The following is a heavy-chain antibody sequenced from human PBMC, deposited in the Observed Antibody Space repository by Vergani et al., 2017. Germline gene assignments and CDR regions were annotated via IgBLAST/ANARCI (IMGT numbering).Heavy chain of an antibody. D-gene: IGHD6-13*01. CDR3: AKDWSSTAAGFDD. J-gene: IGHJ4*02. CDR2: ISWNSANI. V-gene: IGHV3-9*01. CDR1: GFRFDDYA. Sequence: EVQLVESGGGLVQPGRSLRLSCAASGFRFDDYAMHWVRQGPGKGLEWVSGISWNSANIDYADSVKGRFTISRDNTKNSIHLQMNNLRTEDTAFYYCAKDWSSTAAGFDDWGQGTLVTFSS.